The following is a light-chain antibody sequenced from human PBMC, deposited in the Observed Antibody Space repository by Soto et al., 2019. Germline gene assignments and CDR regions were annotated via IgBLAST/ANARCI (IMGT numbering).Light chain of an antibody. CDR1: GSDIGSYEY. V-gene: IGLV2-8*01. J-gene: IGLJ1*01. Sequence: QSALAQPPSASGSLGQSVTISCIGTGSDIGSYEYVSWYQHHPGKAPKLIIYKVTKRPLGVPDRFSGSKSGNTASLTVSGLQAEDEADYFCSSYAHGVPYLFATGTMLTVL. CDR3: SSYAHGVPYL. CDR2: KVT.